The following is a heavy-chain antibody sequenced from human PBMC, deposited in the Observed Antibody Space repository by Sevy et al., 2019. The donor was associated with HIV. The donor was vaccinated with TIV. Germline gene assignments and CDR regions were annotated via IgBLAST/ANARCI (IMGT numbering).Heavy chain of an antibody. Sequence: ASVKVSCKASGYTFTGHYLHWVRQAPGQGLEWMGWIDPISGGTKHAQNFKGRVTMARDTSISTAYMELSSLRFDDTAMYDGVRIRFQTGAFDSWGQGTLVTVSS. CDR2: IDPISGGT. D-gene: IGHD7-27*01. V-gene: IGHV1-2*02. CDR3: VRIRFQTGAFDS. CDR1: GYTFTGHY. J-gene: IGHJ4*02.